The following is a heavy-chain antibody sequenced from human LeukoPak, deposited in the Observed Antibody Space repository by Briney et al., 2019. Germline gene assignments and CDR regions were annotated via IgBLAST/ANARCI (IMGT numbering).Heavy chain of an antibody. Sequence: GGSLRLSCAASGFIFTSYSMNWVRQAPGKGLVWVSRFYSDGSRTNYADSVKGRFTISGDNAKNTQYLQMNSLRAEDTAVYYCARSGRGGAFDIWGQGTMVTVSS. D-gene: IGHD1-26*01. J-gene: IGHJ3*02. CDR2: FYSDGSRT. CDR3: ARSGRGGAFDI. V-gene: IGHV3-74*01. CDR1: GFIFTSYS.